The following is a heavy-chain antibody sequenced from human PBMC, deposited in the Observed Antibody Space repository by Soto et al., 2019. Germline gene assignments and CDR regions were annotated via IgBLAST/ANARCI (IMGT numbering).Heavy chain of an antibody. D-gene: IGHD5-12*01. CDR1: GYTFTSYG. CDR3: RVYSGYDFSFDY. CDR2: ISAYNGNT. J-gene: IGHJ4*02. V-gene: IGHV1-18*01. Sequence: GASVQVSCKASGYTFTSYGISWVRQAPGQGLEWMGWISAYNGNTNYAQKLQGRFTMTTDTSTSTAYMELRSLRSDDTAVYYCRVYSGYDFSFDYWGQGTLVTVSS.